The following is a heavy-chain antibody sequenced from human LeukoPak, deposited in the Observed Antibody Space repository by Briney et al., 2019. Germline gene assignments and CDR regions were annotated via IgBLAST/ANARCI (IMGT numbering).Heavy chain of an antibody. Sequence: SETLSLTCTVSGGSISSYYWSWIRQPAGKGLEWIGRIYTSGSTNYNPSLKSRVTMSVDTSKNQFSLKLSSVTAADTAVYYCAREEVVVPAAVGWTYYYYYMDVWGKGTTVTVSS. D-gene: IGHD2-2*01. V-gene: IGHV4-4*07. CDR2: IYTSGST. CDR1: GGSISSYY. CDR3: AREEVVVPAAVGWTYYYYYMDV. J-gene: IGHJ6*03.